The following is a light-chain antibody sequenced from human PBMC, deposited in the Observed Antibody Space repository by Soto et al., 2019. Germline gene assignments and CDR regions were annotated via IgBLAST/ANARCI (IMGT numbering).Light chain of an antibody. CDR3: SSYTISSTLV. Sequence: QSVLTQPASVSGSPGQSITISCTGTSSDVGDYNYVSWYQQYPGKAPKLMIYDVSNRPSGVSNRFSGSKSGNTASLTISGPQAEDEADYYCSSYTISSTLVFGTGTKLTVL. CDR1: SSDVGDYNY. V-gene: IGLV2-14*03. J-gene: IGLJ1*01. CDR2: DVS.